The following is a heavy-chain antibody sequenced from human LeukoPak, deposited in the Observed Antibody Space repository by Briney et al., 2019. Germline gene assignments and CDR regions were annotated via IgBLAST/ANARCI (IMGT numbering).Heavy chain of an antibody. Sequence: GGFLRLSCAASGFTVSSNYMSWVRQAPGKGLEWVSVIYSGGSTYYADSVKGRFTISRDNSKNTLYLQMNSLRAEDTAVYYCARVKRDRGYYFDYWGQGTLVTVSS. D-gene: IGHD5-24*01. CDR3: ARVKRDRGYYFDY. CDR2: IYSGGST. V-gene: IGHV3-66*02. J-gene: IGHJ4*02. CDR1: GFTVSSNY.